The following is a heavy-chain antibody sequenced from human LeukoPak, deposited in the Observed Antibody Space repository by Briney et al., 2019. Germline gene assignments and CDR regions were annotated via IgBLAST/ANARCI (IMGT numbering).Heavy chain of an antibody. D-gene: IGHD3-22*01. Sequence: ASVKVSCKASGYSFSGYYMHWVRQAPGQGLEWMGWINPNSGGTNHAQKFQGRVIMTRDTSISTAYMELSSLRSEDTAVYYCARSSTPYYYDSSGVVDYWGQGTLVTVSS. CDR3: ARSSTPYYYDSSGVVDY. CDR1: GYSFSGYY. J-gene: IGHJ4*02. V-gene: IGHV1-2*02. CDR2: INPNSGGT.